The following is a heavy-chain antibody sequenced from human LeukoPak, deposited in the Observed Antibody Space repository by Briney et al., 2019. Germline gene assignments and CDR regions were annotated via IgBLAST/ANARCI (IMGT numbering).Heavy chain of an antibody. Sequence: ASVKVSCKASGYTFTSYGISWLRQAPAQGLEWMGWISAYNGNTNYAQKLQGRVTMTTDTSTSTAYMELRSLRSDDTAVYYCARLYDFWSGYFLYYFDYWGQGTLVTVSS. CDR1: GYTFTSYG. V-gene: IGHV1-18*01. J-gene: IGHJ4*02. D-gene: IGHD3-3*01. CDR3: ARLYDFWSGYFLYYFDY. CDR2: ISAYNGNT.